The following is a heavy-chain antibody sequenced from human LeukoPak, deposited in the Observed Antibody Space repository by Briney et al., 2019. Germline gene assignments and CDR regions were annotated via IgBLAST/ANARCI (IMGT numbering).Heavy chain of an antibody. J-gene: IGHJ6*04. Sequence: GGSLRLSCAASGFTFSSYAMHWVRQAPGKGLEWVSYISSSGSTIYYADSVKGRFTISRDNAKNSLYLQTNSLRAEDTAVYYCAELGITMIGGVWGKGPTVTISS. CDR3: AELGITMIGGV. CDR2: ISSSGSTI. D-gene: IGHD3-10*02. CDR1: GFTFSSYA. V-gene: IGHV3-48*03.